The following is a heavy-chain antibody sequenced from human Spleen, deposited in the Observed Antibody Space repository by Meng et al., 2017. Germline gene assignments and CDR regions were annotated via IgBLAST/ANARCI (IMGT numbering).Heavy chain of an antibody. V-gene: IGHV3-15*01. J-gene: IGHJ4*02. Sequence: GGSLRLSCAASGFTFSNAWMSWVRQAPGKGLEWVGRIKSKTDGGTTDYAAPVKGRFTISRDDSKNTLYLQMNSLKTEDTAVYYCTCSFYYYDSSGYSYGYWGQGTLVTVSS. CDR2: IKSKTDGGTT. CDR1: GFTFSNAW. D-gene: IGHD3-22*01. CDR3: TCSFYYYDSSGYSYGY.